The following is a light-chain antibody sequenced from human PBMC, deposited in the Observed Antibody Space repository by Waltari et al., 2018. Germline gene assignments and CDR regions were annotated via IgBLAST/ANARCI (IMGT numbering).Light chain of an antibody. CDR2: RNN. CDR3: AAWDDSLSGFYV. V-gene: IGLV1-47*01. J-gene: IGLJ1*01. Sequence: QSVLTQPPSASGPPGQTVTISRSGTRPTLGRNYVYCYQQLPGTAPKLLIYRNNQRPSGVPDRFSGSKSGTSASLAISGLRSEDEADYYCAAWDDSLSGFYVFGTGTKVTVL. CDR1: RPTLGRNY.